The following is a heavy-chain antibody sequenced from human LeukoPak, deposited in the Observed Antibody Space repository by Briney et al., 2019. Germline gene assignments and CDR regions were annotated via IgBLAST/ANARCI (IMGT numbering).Heavy chain of an antibody. CDR3: ARETAVAGADY. Sequence: GGSLRLSCAASGFTFSNYWMNWVRQAPGKGLEWVSGISGSGSRTKYADSVKGRFTISRDNAENSLYLQMNSLRADDTAVYYCARETAVAGADYWGQGTLVTVSS. CDR1: GFTFSNYW. V-gene: IGHV3-48*04. J-gene: IGHJ4*02. CDR2: ISGSGSRT. D-gene: IGHD6-19*01.